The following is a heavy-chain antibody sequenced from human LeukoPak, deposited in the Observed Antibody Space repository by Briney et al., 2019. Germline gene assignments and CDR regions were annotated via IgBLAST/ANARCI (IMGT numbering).Heavy chain of an antibody. CDR3: AKLSSNWYFDS. D-gene: IGHD1-1*01. CDR2: IYFSGAT. V-gene: IGHV4-39*01. J-gene: IGHJ4*02. CDR1: GGSISSNIYF. Sequence: SETLPLTCTVSGGSISSNIYFWGWLRQTPEKGLEWIGNIYFSGATYYNPSLKSRVTISVDTSKNQFSLSLSVVAAADTAVYYCAKLSSNWYFDSWGRGTLVTVSS.